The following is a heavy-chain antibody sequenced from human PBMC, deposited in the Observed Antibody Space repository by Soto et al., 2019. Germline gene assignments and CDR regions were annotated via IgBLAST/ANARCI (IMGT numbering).Heavy chain of an antibody. D-gene: IGHD4-17*01. V-gene: IGHV3-48*02. CDR3: AKEQSYYGDWVYWSDP. J-gene: IGHJ5*02. CDR1: GFTFSSYS. Sequence: EVQLVESGGGLVQPGGSLRLSCAASGFTFSSYSMNWVRQAPGEGLEWVSYISSSSSTIYYADSVKGRFTISRDNAKNSLYLQMNGLRDEDTGVYYCAKEQSYYGDWVYWSDPWGEGTLVTVSS. CDR2: ISSSSSTI.